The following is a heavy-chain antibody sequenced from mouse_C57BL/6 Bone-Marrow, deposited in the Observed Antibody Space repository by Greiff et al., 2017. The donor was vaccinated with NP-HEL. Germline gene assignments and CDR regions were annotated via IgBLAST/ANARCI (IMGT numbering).Heavy chain of an antibody. Sequence: QVQLQQPGAELVKPGASVKLSCKASGYTFTSYWMHWVKQRPGQGLEWIGMIHPNSGSTNYNEKFKSKATLTVDKSSSTAYMQLSSLTSEDSAVYYCARWDYYDGSFAYWGQGTLVTVSA. D-gene: IGHD2-4*01. CDR3: ARWDYYDGSFAY. CDR1: GYTFTSYW. V-gene: IGHV1-64*01. J-gene: IGHJ3*01. CDR2: IHPNSGST.